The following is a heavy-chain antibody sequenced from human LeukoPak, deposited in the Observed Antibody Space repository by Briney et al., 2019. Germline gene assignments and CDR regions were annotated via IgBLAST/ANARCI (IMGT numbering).Heavy chain of an antibody. Sequence: ASVKVSCKASGYTFTTYYMHWVRQAPGQGLEWMGWINPNSGDTRFVQNLQGRVTMTRDTSISTAYMELSRLTSDDPAAYYCAREGGGNIVTTRFYYGLDVWGQGTTVTVSS. CDR2: INPNSGDT. CDR1: GYTFTTYY. J-gene: IGHJ6*02. V-gene: IGHV1-2*02. D-gene: IGHD5-12*01. CDR3: AREGGGNIVTTRFYYGLDV.